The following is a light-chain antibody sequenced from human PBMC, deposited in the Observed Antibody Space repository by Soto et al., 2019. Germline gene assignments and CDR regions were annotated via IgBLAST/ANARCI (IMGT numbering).Light chain of an antibody. CDR1: SSDVDAYNY. Sequence: QSALTQPPSASGSPGQSVTISCTVTSSDVDAYNYVSWYQQHPGKAPKLMIYEVSKRPSGVPDRFSASKSGNTASLTVSGLQAEDEADYYCSSYAGSNSFVFGTGTKDTVL. V-gene: IGLV2-8*01. J-gene: IGLJ1*01. CDR3: SSYAGSNSFV. CDR2: EVS.